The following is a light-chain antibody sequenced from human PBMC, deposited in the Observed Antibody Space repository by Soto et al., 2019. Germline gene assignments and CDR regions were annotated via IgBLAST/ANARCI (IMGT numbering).Light chain of an antibody. J-gene: IGLJ1*01. Sequence: QSALTQPPSASGSPGQSVTISCTGTSSDVGGYNYVSWYQQHPGKAPKLMIYEVSKRPSGVPDRFSGSKSGNTASLTVSGLQAEDEADYYCSSYAGSNTPYVFGIGTKLTVL. V-gene: IGLV2-8*01. CDR1: SSDVGGYNY. CDR3: SSYAGSNTPYV. CDR2: EVS.